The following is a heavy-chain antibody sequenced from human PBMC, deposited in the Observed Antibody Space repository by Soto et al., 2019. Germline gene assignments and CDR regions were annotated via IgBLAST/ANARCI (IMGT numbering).Heavy chain of an antibody. V-gene: IGHV5-51*01. Sequence: PGEALKISCKTSVDSFTTDWIGWVRQMPGKGLEWMGVIYPGDLLIRYSPSFQGQVTISVDKSINTAYLQWSSLKASYTAVYLCGRRRQYCTIQIRLAHYYYTLEVWGQGNTVTVSS. CDR3: GRRRQYCTIQIRLAHYYYTLEV. CDR2: IYPGDLLI. J-gene: IGHJ6*01. D-gene: IGHD2-8*01. CDR1: VDSFTTDW.